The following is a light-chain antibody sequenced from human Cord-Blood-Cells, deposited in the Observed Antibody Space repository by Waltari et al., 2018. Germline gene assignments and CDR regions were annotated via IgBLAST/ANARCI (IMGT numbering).Light chain of an antibody. CDR2: DAS. Sequence: EIVWTQSSATLSLSPGERATLTCRAGQSVSSYLAWYQQKPGQAPRLLIYDASNRATVIPARFSGSGSVTDFTRTISSLEPEDFAVYYCQQRSNWPWTFGQGTKVEIK. J-gene: IGKJ1*01. CDR3: QQRSNWPWT. CDR1: QSVSSY. V-gene: IGKV3-11*01.